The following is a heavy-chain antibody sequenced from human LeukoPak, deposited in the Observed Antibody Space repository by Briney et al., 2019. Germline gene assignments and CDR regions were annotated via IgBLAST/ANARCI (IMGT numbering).Heavy chain of an antibody. CDR1: GGSISTYY. D-gene: IGHD6-13*01. CDR2: VFDSGDT. CDR3: ARHTDIAPLSSLKY. J-gene: IGHJ4*02. Sequence: PSETLSLTCTVSGGSISTYYWSWIRQPPGKGLEWLAFVFDSGDTKDTMYNPSLKSRLTLSLDTSKNQFSLKLSSVTAADAAVYYCARHTDIAPLSSLKYWGQGTLVTVSS. V-gene: IGHV4-59*08.